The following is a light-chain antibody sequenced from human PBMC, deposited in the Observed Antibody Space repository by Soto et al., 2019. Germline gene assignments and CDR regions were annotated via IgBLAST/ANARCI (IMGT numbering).Light chain of an antibody. CDR1: QDIRNH. J-gene: IGKJ4*01. V-gene: IGKV1-16*02. CDR2: DAS. Sequence: DIQMIQSPSSLSASVGDRVTITCRASQDIRNHLAWFQQKPGTAPKSLIYDASSLQSGVPSKFSGSGSGTDFTLTISSLQPEDFATYYCQQYNTYPLSFGGGTKVELK. CDR3: QQYNTYPLS.